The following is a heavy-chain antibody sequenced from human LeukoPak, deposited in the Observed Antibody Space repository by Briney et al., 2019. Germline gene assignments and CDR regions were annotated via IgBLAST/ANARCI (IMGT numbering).Heavy chain of an antibody. J-gene: IGHJ4*02. CDR3: ARSRLDYGDYVGVDY. Sequence: ASVKVSCKASGFTFSNYNINWVRQATGQGLEWMGRMTPNSVHTDFAQKFQGRVTITRSFSKNTAYMELSSLRSEDTAVYYCARSRLDYGDYVGVDYWGQGTLVTVSS. CDR1: GFTFSNYN. CDR2: MTPNSVHT. V-gene: IGHV1-8*03. D-gene: IGHD4-17*01.